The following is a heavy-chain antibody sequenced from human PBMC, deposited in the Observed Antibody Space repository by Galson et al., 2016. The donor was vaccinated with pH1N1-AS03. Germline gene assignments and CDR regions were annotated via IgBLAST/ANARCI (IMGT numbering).Heavy chain of an antibody. Sequence: ETLSLTCRVSGGSLSGYFWTWIRQPAGKGLEWIGRMDPTGRRNYKSSLESRVPMSVDTSKNEISLRLTSVTAADTAVYYCTRESSGLGRGLDYWGQGTLVTVSS. J-gene: IGHJ4*02. CDR3: TRESSGLGRGLDY. CDR2: MDPTGRR. CDR1: GGSLSGYF. D-gene: IGHD3-10*01. V-gene: IGHV4-4*07.